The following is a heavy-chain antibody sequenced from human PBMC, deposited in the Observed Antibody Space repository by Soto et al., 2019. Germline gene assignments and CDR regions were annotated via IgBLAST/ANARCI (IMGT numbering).Heavy chain of an antibody. D-gene: IGHD2-8*01. CDR1: GDSIIGIYH. CDR2: IYHTGTT. V-gene: IGHV4-38-2*01. J-gene: IGHJ4*02. Sequence: PSETMSLTCAVSGDSIIGIYHWAWIRQSPGRGLEWIASIYHTGTTYYTPSLESRVTISVDTSKNQFSLRLTSVTAEDTAVYYCARHEGNGNVWPLDYWGQGILVTVSS. CDR3: ARHEGNGNVWPLDY.